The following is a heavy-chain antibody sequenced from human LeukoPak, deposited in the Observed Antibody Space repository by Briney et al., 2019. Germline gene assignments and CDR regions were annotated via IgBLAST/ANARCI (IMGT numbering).Heavy chain of an antibody. CDR2: IYTSEST. V-gene: IGHV4-59*10. Sequence: IPSETLSLTCAVYGGSFSGYYWSWIRQPAGKGLEWIGRIYTSESTNYNPSLKSRVTISVDTSRNQFSLKLSSVTAADTAVYYCARGLWFGDENPPYFDYWGQGILVTVSS. D-gene: IGHD3-10*01. CDR3: ARGLWFGDENPPYFDY. CDR1: GGSFSGYY. J-gene: IGHJ4*02.